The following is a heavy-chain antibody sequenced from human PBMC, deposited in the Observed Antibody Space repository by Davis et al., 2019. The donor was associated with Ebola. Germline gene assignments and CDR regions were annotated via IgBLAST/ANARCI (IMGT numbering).Heavy chain of an antibody. V-gene: IGHV1-2*06. Sequence: AASVKVSCKASGYTFSAYYMHWVRQAPGQGLEWMGRINPNSGSTIYTQKFQGRVTMTRDTASSTAYMELSRLRSDDSAVYHCARDWLDAFDIWGQGTMVTVSS. CDR3: ARDWLDAFDI. CDR2: INPNSGST. CDR1: GYTFSAYY. J-gene: IGHJ3*02. D-gene: IGHD5-12*01.